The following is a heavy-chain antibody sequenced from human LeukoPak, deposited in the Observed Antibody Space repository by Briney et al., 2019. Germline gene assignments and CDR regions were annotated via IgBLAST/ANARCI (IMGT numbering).Heavy chain of an antibody. V-gene: IGHV3-21*01. CDR1: GFTFSSYS. J-gene: IGHJ4*01. Sequence: GGSLRLSCAASGFTFSSYSMNWVRQAPGKGLEWVSSISSSSSYIYYADSVKGRFTISRDNAKNSLYLQKNSLRAEDTAVYYWAREWGPWGEYFDYWGQGTLVTVSS. D-gene: IGHD3-16*01. CDR2: ISSSSSYI. CDR3: AREWGPWGEYFDY.